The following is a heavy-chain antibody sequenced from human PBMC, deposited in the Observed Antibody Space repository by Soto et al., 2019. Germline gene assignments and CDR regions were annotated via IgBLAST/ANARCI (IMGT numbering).Heavy chain of an antibody. V-gene: IGHV3-21*01. CDR1: GFTFSSYS. J-gene: IGHJ3*02. CDR2: ISSSSSYI. CDR3: ARQEDDYDAFDI. Sequence: EVQLVESGGGLVKPGGSLRLSCAASGFTFSSYSMNWVRQAPGKGLEWVSSISSSSSYIYYADSVKGRFTISRDNAKNSLYLQMNSLRAEDTAVYYCARQEDDYDAFDIWGQGTMVTVSS. D-gene: IGHD4-17*01.